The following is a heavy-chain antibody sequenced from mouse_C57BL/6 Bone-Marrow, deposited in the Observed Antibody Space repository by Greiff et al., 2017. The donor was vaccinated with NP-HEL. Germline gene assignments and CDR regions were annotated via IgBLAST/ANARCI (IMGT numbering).Heavy chain of an antibody. CDR2: IDPSDSYT. Sequence: VKLQESGAELVKPGASVKLSCKASGYTFTSYWMQWVKQRPGQGLEWIGEIDPSDSYTNYNQKFKGKATLTVDTSSSTAYMQLSSLTSEDSAVYYCARWGYGTWYFDVWGTGTTVTVSS. J-gene: IGHJ1*03. CDR3: ARWGYGTWYFDV. D-gene: IGHD2-10*02. V-gene: IGHV1-50*01. CDR1: GYTFTSYW.